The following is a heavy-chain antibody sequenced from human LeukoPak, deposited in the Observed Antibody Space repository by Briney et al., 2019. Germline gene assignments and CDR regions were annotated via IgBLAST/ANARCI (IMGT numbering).Heavy chain of an antibody. CDR2: IYYSGST. J-gene: IGHJ6*02. CDR1: GGSISSGGYY. Sequence: SETLSLTCTVSGGSISSGGYYWSWIRQHPGKGLEWIGYIYYSGSTNYNPSLKSRVTISVDTSKNQFSLKLSSVTAADTAVYYCARDNWNYGSSMDVWGQGTTVTVSS. D-gene: IGHD1-7*01. CDR3: ARDNWNYGSSMDV. V-gene: IGHV4-61*08.